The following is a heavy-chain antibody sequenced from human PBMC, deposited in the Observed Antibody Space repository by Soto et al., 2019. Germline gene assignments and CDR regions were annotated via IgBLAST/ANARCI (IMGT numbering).Heavy chain of an antibody. J-gene: IGHJ4*02. D-gene: IGHD4-17*01. Sequence: PGGSLRLSCAASGFTFSDRYMDWVRQAPGKGLEWVGRTRNKANSYTTEYAASVKGRFTISRDDSKNSLYLQMNSLKIEDTAVYYCARELMTTVAYFDYWGQGTLVTVSS. CDR2: TRNKANSYTT. CDR3: ARELMTTVAYFDY. V-gene: IGHV3-72*01. CDR1: GFTFSDRY.